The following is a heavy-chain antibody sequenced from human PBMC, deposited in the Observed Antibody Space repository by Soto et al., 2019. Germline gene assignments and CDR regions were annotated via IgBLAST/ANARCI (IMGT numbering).Heavy chain of an antibody. J-gene: IGHJ4*02. CDR2: TRNKANSYTT. CDR1: GFTFSDHY. V-gene: IGHV3-72*01. CDR3: AGGDFDY. Sequence: EVQLVESGGGLVQPGGSLRLSCAASGFTFSDHYMDWVRQAPGKGLEWVGRTRNKANSYTTEYAASVKGRFTISRDDSKNSLYLQMNSLKTVDTAVYYCAGGDFDYWGQGTLVTVSS.